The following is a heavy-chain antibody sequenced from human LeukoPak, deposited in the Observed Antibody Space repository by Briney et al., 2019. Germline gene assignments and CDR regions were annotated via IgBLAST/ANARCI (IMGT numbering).Heavy chain of an antibody. CDR1: GGSFSGYY. CDR3: AREMATIKDAFDI. CDR2: VYYSGST. D-gene: IGHD5-24*01. J-gene: IGHJ3*02. V-gene: IGHV4-59*01. Sequence: SETLSLTCAVYGGSFSGYYWSWIRQPPGKGLEWIGYVYYSGSTNYNPSLKSRVTISVDTSKNQFSLKLSSVTAADTAVYYCAREMATIKDAFDIWGQGTMVTVSS.